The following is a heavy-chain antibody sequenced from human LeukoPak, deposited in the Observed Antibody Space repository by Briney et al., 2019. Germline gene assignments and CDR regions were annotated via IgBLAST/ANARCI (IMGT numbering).Heavy chain of an antibody. D-gene: IGHD6-13*01. V-gene: IGHV4-4*09. CDR3: ARRLAAAGLNWFDP. J-gene: IGHJ5*02. CDR1: GGSISSYY. Sequence: SETLSLTCTVSGGSISSYYWSWIRQPPGKGLEGIGYIYTSGSTNYNPSLKSRVTISVDTSKNQFSLKLSSVTAADTAVYYCARRLAAAGLNWFDPWGQGTLVTVSS. CDR2: IYTSGST.